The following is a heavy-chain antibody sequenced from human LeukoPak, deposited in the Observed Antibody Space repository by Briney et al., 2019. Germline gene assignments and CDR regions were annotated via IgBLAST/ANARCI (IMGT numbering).Heavy chain of an antibody. J-gene: IGHJ6*03. CDR2: VHYSGTT. CDR1: GGSISSSNYY. D-gene: IGHD1-26*01. Sequence: SETLSLTCTVSGGSISSSNYYWGWIRQPPGKGLEWIGSVHYSGTTDYNPSLKSRVTISVDTSKNQFSLKLNSVTAADPAVYYCARPVGATNYYHYMDVWGKGTTVTVSS. V-gene: IGHV4-39*01. CDR3: ARPVGATNYYHYMDV.